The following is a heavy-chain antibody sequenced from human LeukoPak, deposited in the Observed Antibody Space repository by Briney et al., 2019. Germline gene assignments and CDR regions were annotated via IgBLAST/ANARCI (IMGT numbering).Heavy chain of an antibody. V-gene: IGHV3-21*01. D-gene: IGHD6-19*01. CDR1: GLSLSSYR. CDR3: ARDPDSSGWHIGY. CDR2: ISYRRIYI. Sequence: PGGSLRLSCAASGLSLSSYRMNWVRKAQGKGLEWVPSISYRRIYIWCADSVKGRFTTSRDNAKNSLYLQMNSLRAEDTAVYYCARDPDSSGWHIGYWGQGTLVTVSS. J-gene: IGHJ4*02.